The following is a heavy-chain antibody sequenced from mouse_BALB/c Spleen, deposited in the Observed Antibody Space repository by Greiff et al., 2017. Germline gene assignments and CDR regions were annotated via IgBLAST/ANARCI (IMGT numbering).Heavy chain of an antibody. D-gene: IGHD1-1*02. Sequence: VKLQESGAELVRPGVSVKISCKGSGYTFTDYAMHWVKQSHAKSLEWIGVISTYYGDASYNQKFKGKATMTVDKSSSTAYMELARLTSEDSAIYYCARGGNYYAMDYWGQGTSVTVSS. J-gene: IGHJ4*01. CDR1: GYTFTDYA. CDR3: ARGGNYYAMDY. CDR2: ISTYYGDA. V-gene: IGHV1S137*01.